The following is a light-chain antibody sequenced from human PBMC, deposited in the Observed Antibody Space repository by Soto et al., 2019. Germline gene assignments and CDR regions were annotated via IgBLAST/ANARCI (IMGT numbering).Light chain of an antibody. Sequence: DIQLPPSPSSLSASVGDRVTITCRASQGISTYLNWYQHKPGKAPKVVIYGASSLQSGVPSRFSGSGSGTEFTLTISSLQPDDFATYYCQHYNGYPWTFGQGTKVDI. CDR3: QHYNGYPWT. CDR1: QGISTY. CDR2: GAS. J-gene: IGKJ1*01. V-gene: IGKV1-16*01.